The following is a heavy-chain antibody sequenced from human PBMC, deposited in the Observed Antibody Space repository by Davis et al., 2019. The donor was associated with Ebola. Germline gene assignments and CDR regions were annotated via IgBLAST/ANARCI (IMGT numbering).Heavy chain of an antibody. J-gene: IGHJ6*02. D-gene: IGHD2-2*01. V-gene: IGHV4-34*01. CDR2: INHSGST. CDR3: PAAIDYYGMDV. CDR1: GGSFSGYY. Sequence: MPSETLSLTCAVYGGSFSGYYWSWIRQPPGKGLEWIGEINHSGSTNYNPSLKSRVTISVDTSKNQFSLKLSSVTAADMALEVVPAAIDYYGMDVWGQGTTVTVSS.